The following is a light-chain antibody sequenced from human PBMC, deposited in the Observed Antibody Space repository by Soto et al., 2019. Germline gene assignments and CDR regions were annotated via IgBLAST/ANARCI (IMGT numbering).Light chain of an antibody. Sequence: DIVLTQSPDSLAVSLGERATINCKSSQSVLFSPNNKNYLAWYKQKAEQSPELLIYWASTRESGVPDRFSGSGSGTDFTLTISSLQAEDVAVYYCQQYYTTPFTFGGGTKVDIK. J-gene: IGKJ4*01. V-gene: IGKV4-1*01. CDR1: QSVLFSPNNKNY. CDR2: WAS. CDR3: QQYYTTPFT.